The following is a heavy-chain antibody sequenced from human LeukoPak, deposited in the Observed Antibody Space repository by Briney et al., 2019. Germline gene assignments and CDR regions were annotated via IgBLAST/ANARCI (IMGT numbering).Heavy chain of an antibody. V-gene: IGHV1-24*01. J-gene: IGHJ6*03. CDR1: GYTLTELS. CDR2: FDPEDGET. Sequence: ASVKVSCKVSGYTLTELSVHWVRQAPGKGLEWMGGFDPEDGETIYAQKFQGRVTMTEDTSTDTAYMELSSLRSEDTAVYYCATFSIYGSGSYSYYYYMDVWGKGTTVTVSS. CDR3: ATFSIYGSGSYSYYYYMDV. D-gene: IGHD3-10*01.